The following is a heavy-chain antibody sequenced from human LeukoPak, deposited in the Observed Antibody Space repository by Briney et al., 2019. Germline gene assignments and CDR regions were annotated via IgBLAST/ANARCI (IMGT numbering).Heavy chain of an antibody. V-gene: IGHV4-59*01. Sequence: SETLSLTCTVSGGSISSYYWSWIRQPPGKGLEWIGYIYYSGSTNYNPSLKSRVTISVDTSKNQFSLKLSSVTAADTAVYYCAREIHGAFDIWGQGTMVTVSS. D-gene: IGHD5-18*01. CDR1: GGSISSYY. CDR3: AREIHGAFDI. J-gene: IGHJ3*02. CDR2: IYYSGST.